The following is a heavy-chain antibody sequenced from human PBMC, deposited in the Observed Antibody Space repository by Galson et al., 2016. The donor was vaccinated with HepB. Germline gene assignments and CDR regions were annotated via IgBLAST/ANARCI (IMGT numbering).Heavy chain of an antibody. Sequence: SLRLSCAASGFTVSSNFMSWVRQAPGKGPEWVSVMYRSGSRYYADSLKGRHTISSDNSKNTIDLQMYSLRVDDTAVYYCVRGEGDVWGQGTTVTVSS. J-gene: IGHJ6*02. CDR3: VRGEGDV. CDR2: MYRSGSR. CDR1: GFTVSSNF. V-gene: IGHV3-53*01.